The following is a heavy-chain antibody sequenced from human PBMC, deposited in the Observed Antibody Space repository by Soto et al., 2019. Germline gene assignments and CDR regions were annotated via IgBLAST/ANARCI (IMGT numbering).Heavy chain of an antibody. CDR1: GFTLSDYY. Sequence: QVQLVESGGGLVKPGGSLRLSCEASGFTLSDYYMTWIRQAPGKGLEWISYINSSATIIYYADSVKGRFTISRDNAKTSLYQQMNSLRADDTAVYYCARAVEQGLVGGDYYYCYMDVWGNGTTVTVSS. CDR3: ARAVEQGLVGGDYYYCYMDV. V-gene: IGHV3-11*01. CDR2: INSSATII. D-gene: IGHD6-19*01. J-gene: IGHJ6*03.